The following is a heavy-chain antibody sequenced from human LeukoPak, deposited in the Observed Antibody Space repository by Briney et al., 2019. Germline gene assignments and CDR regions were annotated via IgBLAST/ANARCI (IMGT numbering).Heavy chain of an antibody. J-gene: IGHJ4*02. D-gene: IGHD3-22*01. CDR1: GYTFTGYY. CDR3: ARSSADYYDRGYFAY. V-gene: IGHV1-2*02. CDR2: INPNSGGT. Sequence: ASVKVSCKASGYTFTGYYMHWVRQAPGQGLEWMGWINPNSGGTNYAQKFQGRVTMTRDTSISTAYMELSRLRSDDTAVYYCARSSADYYDRGYFAYWGQGTLVTVSS.